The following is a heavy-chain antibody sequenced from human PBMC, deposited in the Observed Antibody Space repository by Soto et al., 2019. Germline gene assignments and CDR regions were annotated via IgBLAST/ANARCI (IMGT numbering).Heavy chain of an antibody. CDR2: INAGNGNT. D-gene: IGHD6-13*01. CDR3: ARDGIAAAGTSWFDP. Sequence: ASVKVSCKASGYTFTSHAMHWVRQAPGQRLEWMGWINAGNGNTKYSQKFQGRVTITTDTSASTAYMELSSLRSEDTAVYYCARDGIAAAGTSWFDPWGQGTLVTVPS. CDR1: GYTFTSHA. V-gene: IGHV1-3*01. J-gene: IGHJ5*02.